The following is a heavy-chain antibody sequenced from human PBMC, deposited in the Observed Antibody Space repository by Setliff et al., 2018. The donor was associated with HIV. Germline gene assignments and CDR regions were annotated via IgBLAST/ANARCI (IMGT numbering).Heavy chain of an antibody. J-gene: IGHJ6*03. V-gene: IGHV3-33*01. D-gene: IGHD3-10*01. CDR2: IWYDGSNK. CDR1: GFTFKTDA. Sequence: PGGSLRLSCAASGFTFKTDAMHWVRQAPGKGLEWVAFIWYDGSNKEYGDSVKGRFTISRDDAKNSLFLQMNSLRAEDTAMYYCAREGGMVRGALYYYYYYMDVWGKGTTVTVSS. CDR3: AREGGMVRGALYYYYYYMDV.